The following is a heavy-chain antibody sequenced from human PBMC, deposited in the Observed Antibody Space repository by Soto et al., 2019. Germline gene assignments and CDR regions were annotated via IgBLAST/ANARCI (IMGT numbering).Heavy chain of an antibody. J-gene: IGHJ5*02. CDR2: IYYSAST. Sequence: QVQLQESGPGLVKTSQTLSLTCTVSVGSIVSGDYYWSWIRQHPGKGLEWIGYIYYSASTYYNPSLKSRGTISVDTSKNQFSLKLSSVTAADTAVYYCARWWSGSRQGFDPWCQGTLVTVSS. V-gene: IGHV4-31*03. CDR3: ARWWSGSRQGFDP. D-gene: IGHD3-3*01. CDR1: VGSIVSGDYY.